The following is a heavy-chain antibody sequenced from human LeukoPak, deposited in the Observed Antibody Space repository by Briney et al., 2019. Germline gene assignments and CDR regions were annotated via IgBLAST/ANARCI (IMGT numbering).Heavy chain of an antibody. Sequence: SETLSLTCAVYGGSFSGYYWSWIRQPPGKGLEWIGEINHSGSTNYNPSLKSRVTISVDTSKNQFSLKLSSVTAADTAVYYCARRGGWLVRGAVDYWGQGTLVTVSS. CDR3: ARRGGWLVRGAVDY. CDR1: GGSFSGYY. D-gene: IGHD3-10*01. J-gene: IGHJ4*02. CDR2: INHSGST. V-gene: IGHV4-34*01.